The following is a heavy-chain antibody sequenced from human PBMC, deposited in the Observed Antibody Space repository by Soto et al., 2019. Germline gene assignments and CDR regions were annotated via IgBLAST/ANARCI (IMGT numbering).Heavy chain of an antibody. CDR1: GFTFEDYA. V-gene: IGHV3-9*01. CDR3: AKMVTWDSSGYYQGGFDC. J-gene: IGHJ4*02. CDR2: ISWNSGKI. D-gene: IGHD3-22*01. Sequence: EMHLVESGGGLVQPGRSLTISCADSGFTFEDYAMHWVRQDPGKGLELVSGISWNSGKIIYADSVKGRFTISRDTAKNSLYLQMNSLRPEDTALYYCAKMVTWDSSGYYQGGFDCWGQGTLVTVSS.